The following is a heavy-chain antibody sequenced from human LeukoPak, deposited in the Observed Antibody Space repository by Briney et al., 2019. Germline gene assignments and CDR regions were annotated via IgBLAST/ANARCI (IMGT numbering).Heavy chain of an antibody. V-gene: IGHV3-30*03. CDR1: GFTFSSYG. Sequence: GGSLRLSCAASGFTFSSYGMSWVRQAPGKGLEWVAVISYDGSNKYYADSVKGRFTISRDNSKNTLYLQMNSLRAEDTAVYYCARRPHLTMIVVVNGFDYWGQGTLVTVSS. D-gene: IGHD3-22*01. CDR2: ISYDGSNK. J-gene: IGHJ4*02. CDR3: ARRPHLTMIVVVNGFDY.